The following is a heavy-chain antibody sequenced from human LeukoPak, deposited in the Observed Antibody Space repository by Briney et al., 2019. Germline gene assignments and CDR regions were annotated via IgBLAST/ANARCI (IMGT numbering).Heavy chain of an antibody. CDR1: GFTFSSYA. V-gene: IGHV3-30*04. D-gene: IGHD6-13*01. J-gene: IGHJ4*02. Sequence: GGSLRLSCAASGFTFSSYAMHWVRQAPGKGLEWVAVISYDGSNKYYADSVKGRFTISRDNSKNTLYLRMNSLRAEDTAVYYCAGSLGIAAAGTAVAGTPGDYWGQGTLVIVSS. CDR2: ISYDGSNK. CDR3: AGSLGIAAAGTAVAGTPGDY.